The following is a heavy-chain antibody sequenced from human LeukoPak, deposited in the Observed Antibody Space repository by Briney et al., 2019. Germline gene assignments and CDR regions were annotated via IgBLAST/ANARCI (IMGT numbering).Heavy chain of an antibody. CDR3: ARSGAMALRD. Sequence: PSETLSLTCTVSGGSISAYYWSWIRQPPGKGLEWIGYIYYTGSTNHNPSLKTRVTMSIDTSKNQVSLRLTSVTAADTAVYYCARSGAMALRDWGQGTLVTVSS. D-gene: IGHD5-18*01. J-gene: IGHJ4*02. CDR1: GGSISAYY. CDR2: IYYTGST. V-gene: IGHV4-59*01.